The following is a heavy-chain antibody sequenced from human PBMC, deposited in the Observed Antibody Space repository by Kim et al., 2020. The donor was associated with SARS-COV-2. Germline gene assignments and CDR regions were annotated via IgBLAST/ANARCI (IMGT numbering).Heavy chain of an antibody. J-gene: IGHJ1*01. D-gene: IGHD3-22*01. V-gene: IGHV3-66*01. CDR3: ATVVFYYDAGYFKN. Sequence: AGPVKGRLIISRDQSKNTLYLQMNSLRAEDTAVYYCATVVFYYDAGYFKNWGQGTLVIVSS.